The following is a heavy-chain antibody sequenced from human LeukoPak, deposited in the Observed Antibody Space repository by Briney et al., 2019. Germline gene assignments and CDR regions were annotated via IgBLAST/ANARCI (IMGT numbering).Heavy chain of an antibody. V-gene: IGHV1-69*13. CDR2: IIPIFGTA. CDR3: ARVPGYSYATQKVWFDP. D-gene: IGHD5-18*01. Sequence: GASVKVSCKASGGTFSSYAISWVRQAPGQGLEWMGGIIPIFGTANYAQKFQGRVTITADESTSTAYMELSSLRSEDTAVYYCARVPGYSYATQKVWFDPWGQGTLVTFSS. J-gene: IGHJ5*02. CDR1: GGTFSSYA.